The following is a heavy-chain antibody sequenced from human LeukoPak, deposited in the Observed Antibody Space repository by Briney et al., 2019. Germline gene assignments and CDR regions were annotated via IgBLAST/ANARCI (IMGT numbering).Heavy chain of an antibody. D-gene: IGHD5-18*01. CDR1: GSRFTSYW. CDR2: IYPGDSDT. V-gene: IGHV5-51*01. Sequence: GESLQISCQGSGSRFTSYWIGWVRPLPGKGLEWMGIIYPGDSDTRYSPSFQGQVTISADKSISTAYLQWSSLKASDTAMYYCARPGYSYAQDAFDIWGQGTMVTVSS. J-gene: IGHJ3*02. CDR3: ARPGYSYAQDAFDI.